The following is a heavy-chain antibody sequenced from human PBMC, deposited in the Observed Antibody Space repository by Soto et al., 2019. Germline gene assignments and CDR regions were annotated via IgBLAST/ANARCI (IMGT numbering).Heavy chain of an antibody. Sequence: SVEVSCKXSGGTFSSYAISWVRQAPGQGLEWMGGIIPIFGTANYAQKFQGRVTITADESTSTAYMELSSLRSEDTAVYYCARLGGYSDYYYGMDVWGQGTTVTVSS. CDR1: GGTFSSYA. D-gene: IGHD3-22*01. CDR3: ARLGGYSDYYYGMDV. CDR2: IIPIFGTA. V-gene: IGHV1-69*13. J-gene: IGHJ6*02.